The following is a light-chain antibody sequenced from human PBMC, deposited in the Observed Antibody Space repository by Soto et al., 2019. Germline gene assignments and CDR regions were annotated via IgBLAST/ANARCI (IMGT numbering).Light chain of an antibody. V-gene: IGKV3D-15*02. CDR2: GTS. Sequence: EIVMTQSPATLSVSPGETATLSCRASQSVSSNLAWYQQRPGQAPRLLIYGTSTRATGIPARFSGSGSGTEFTLTISRLEPEDFAVYYCQQYDNSPITFGQGTRLENK. J-gene: IGKJ5*01. CDR3: QQYDNSPIT. CDR1: QSVSSN.